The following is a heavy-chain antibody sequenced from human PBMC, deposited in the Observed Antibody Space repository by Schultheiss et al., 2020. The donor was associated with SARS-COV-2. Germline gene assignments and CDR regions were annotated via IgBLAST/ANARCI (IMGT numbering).Heavy chain of an antibody. V-gene: IGHV3-33*01. CDR3: ARVGQDYYYGMDV. CDR2: IWYDGSNK. J-gene: IGHJ6*02. CDR1: GFTFSSYG. D-gene: IGHD3-16*01. Sequence: GGSLRLSCAVSGFTFSSYGMHWVRQAPGKGLEWVAVIWYDGSNKYYADSVKGRFTISRDNAKNSLYLQMNSLRAEDTAVYYCARVGQDYYYGMDVWGQGTTVTVSS.